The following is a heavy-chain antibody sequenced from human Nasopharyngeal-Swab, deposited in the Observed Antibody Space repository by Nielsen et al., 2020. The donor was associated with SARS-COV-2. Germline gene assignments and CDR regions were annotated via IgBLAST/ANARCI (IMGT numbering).Heavy chain of an antibody. V-gene: IGHV3-7*01. Sequence: GESLKISCAASGFTFSGYWMSWVRQVPGKGLEWVANIKQDASEMYYVDSVKGRFTISRDNAKNSLYLQMNSLRAEDTAVYYCARDLGMVRGVIGPFDYWGQGTLVTVSS. J-gene: IGHJ4*02. CDR2: IKQDASEM. D-gene: IGHD3-10*01. CDR1: GFTFSGYW. CDR3: ARDLGMVRGVIGPFDY.